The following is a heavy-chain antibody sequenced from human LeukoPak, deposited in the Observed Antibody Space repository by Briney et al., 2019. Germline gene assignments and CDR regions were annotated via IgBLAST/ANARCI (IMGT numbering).Heavy chain of an antibody. J-gene: IGHJ4*02. CDR2: TSGSGGSI. CDR3: AKAGGNWGSTLDY. D-gene: IGHD7-27*01. V-gene: IGHV3-23*01. Sequence: GGSLRLSCAASGFTFSSYAMSWVRQTPGKGLEWVTATSGSGGSIFYADSVKGRFAISRDNSKNTLYLQINSLRAEGTAVYYCAKAGGNWGSTLDYWGQGTLVTVSS. CDR1: GFTFSSYA.